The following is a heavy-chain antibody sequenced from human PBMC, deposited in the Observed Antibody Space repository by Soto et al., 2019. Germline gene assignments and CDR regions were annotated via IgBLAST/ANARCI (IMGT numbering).Heavy chain of an antibody. CDR3: ARYRFSGSKWYKFDY. J-gene: IGHJ4*02. CDR1: GVTVSSGAYY. Sequence: TLSLTCTVSGVTVSSGAYYWSWIRQRPGKGLEWIGNIYHTGSTYYSPSLKSRVAISLDTSKNQFSLSLSSVSAADTAVYYCARYRFSGSKWYKFDYWGQGTLVTVSS. V-gene: IGHV4-31*03. CDR2: IYHTGST. D-gene: IGHD6-13*01.